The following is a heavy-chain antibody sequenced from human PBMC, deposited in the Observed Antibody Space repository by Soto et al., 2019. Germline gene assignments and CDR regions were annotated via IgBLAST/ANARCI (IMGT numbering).Heavy chain of an antibody. CDR2: INPIGGST. CDR1: GYTFTRYY. V-gene: IGHV1-46*01. D-gene: IGHD1-1*01. Sequence: GASVKVSCKSSGYTFTRYYMHWVRQAPGQGLDSMGLINPIGGSTRYARKFQGRATMTMDTPTSTLDISLNSLSSEDKAGYYCAIGGTMSGGTTSPLYYYYGMDVWGRETRVTFSS. CDR3: AIGGTMSGGTTSPLYYYYGMDV. J-gene: IGHJ6*02.